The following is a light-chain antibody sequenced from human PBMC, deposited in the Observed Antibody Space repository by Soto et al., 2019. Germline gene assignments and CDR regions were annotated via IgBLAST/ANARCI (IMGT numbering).Light chain of an antibody. CDR1: NIGSKS. CDR3: QVWDSSSDHVV. J-gene: IGLJ2*01. V-gene: IGLV3-21*04. Sequence: SYELTQPPSVSVAPGMTARITCGGNNIGSKSVDWYQQKPGQAPVLVIYYDSDRPSGIPERFSGSNSGNTATLTISRVEAGDEADYYCQVWDSSSDHVVFGGGTKLTVL. CDR2: YDS.